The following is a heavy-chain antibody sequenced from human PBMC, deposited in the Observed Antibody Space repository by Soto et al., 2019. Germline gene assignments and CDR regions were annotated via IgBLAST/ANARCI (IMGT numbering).Heavy chain of an antibody. CDR3: ARVYCRTTTCHVQAFDS. J-gene: IGHJ4*02. CDR2: ISSAGDSS. D-gene: IGHD2-2*01. V-gene: IGHV3-48*03. CDR1: GFTFSSYE. Sequence: PGGSLRPSCAASGFTFSSYEMNWVRQAPGKTLEWVSYISSAGDSSYYADSVKSRFTISRDNAKNSLYLQMNSLRVEDTAVYYCARVYCRTTTCHVQAFDSWGQGTLVTVSS.